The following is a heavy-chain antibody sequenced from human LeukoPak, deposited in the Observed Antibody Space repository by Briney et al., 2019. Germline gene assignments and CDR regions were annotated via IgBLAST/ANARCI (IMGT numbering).Heavy chain of an antibody. Sequence: PSETLSLTCTVSGGSISSYYWSWIRQPPGKGLEWIGYIYYSGSTNYNPSLKSRVTISVDTSKNQFSLKLSSVTAADTAVYYCARDVPNFTASSSWPNWFDPWGQGTLVTVSS. CDR3: ARDVPNFTASSSWPNWFDP. CDR1: GGSISSYY. CDR2: IYYSGST. J-gene: IGHJ5*02. D-gene: IGHD6-13*01. V-gene: IGHV4-59*01.